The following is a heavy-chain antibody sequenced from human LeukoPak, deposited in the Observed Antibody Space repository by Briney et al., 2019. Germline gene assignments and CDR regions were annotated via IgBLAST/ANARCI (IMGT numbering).Heavy chain of an antibody. V-gene: IGHV3-23*01. CDR1: GFTFSTYA. CDR3: AKDAGDYYGSVTHFDY. Sequence: QPGGSLRLSCAASGFTFSTYAMSWVRQAPGKGLEWVSGISGNGDSTYYADSVKGRFSISRDNSKNTLYLHMNSVRADDTAVYYCAKDAGDYYGSVTHFDYWGQGTLVTVSS. CDR2: ISGNGDST. J-gene: IGHJ4*02. D-gene: IGHD3-10*01.